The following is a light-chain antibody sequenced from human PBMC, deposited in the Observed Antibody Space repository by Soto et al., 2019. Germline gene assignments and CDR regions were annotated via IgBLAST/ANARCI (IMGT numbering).Light chain of an antibody. CDR2: AAS. V-gene: IGKV1-39*01. CDR1: QSISSY. Sequence: DIPKRNSPDFLSAAVRPGVNSSCRASQSISSYLNWYQQKPGKARKLLIYAASSLQSGVTSRFSGSGSGTDCTLTISSLQPEDFATYYCKQSYSTPIPVGQGTRLEIK. CDR3: KQSYSTPIP. J-gene: IGKJ5*01.